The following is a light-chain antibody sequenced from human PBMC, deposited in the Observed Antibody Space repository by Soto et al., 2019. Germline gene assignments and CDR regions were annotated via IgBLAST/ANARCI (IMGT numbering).Light chain of an antibody. CDR1: QSISTY. CDR2: AAS. J-gene: IGKJ1*01. CDR3: QQSYSHPRT. Sequence: DIQMTQSPSSLSTSVGGRVTITCRASQSISTYLNWYHQKPGKAPKLLVSAASILESGVPSRFSGSGSGTDFTLTISALQPEDFATYYCQQSYSHPRTFGQGTKVDI. V-gene: IGKV1-39*01.